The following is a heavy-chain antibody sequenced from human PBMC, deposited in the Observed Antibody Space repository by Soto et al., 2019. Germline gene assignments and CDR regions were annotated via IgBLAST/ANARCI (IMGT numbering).Heavy chain of an antibody. CDR2: IKQDGSEK. Sequence: GGSLRLSCAASGFTFSSYWMSWVRQAPGKGLEWVANIKQDGSEKYYADSVKGRFTISRDNSKNTLYLQMNSLRAEDTAVYYCAKDPYCGGDCYPNAEYFQHWGQGTLVTVSS. V-gene: IGHV3-7*01. D-gene: IGHD2-21*02. J-gene: IGHJ1*01. CDR3: AKDPYCGGDCYPNAEYFQH. CDR1: GFTFSSYW.